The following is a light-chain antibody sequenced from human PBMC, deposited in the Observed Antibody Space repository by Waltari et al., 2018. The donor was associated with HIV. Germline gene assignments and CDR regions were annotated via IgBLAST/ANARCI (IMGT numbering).Light chain of an antibody. J-gene: IGKJ2*03. CDR3: QQYSSSPYS. V-gene: IGKV3-20*01. CDR2: GAS. CDR1: QSVSIKY. Sequence: EIVLTQSPGTLSLSPGERANLSCRASQSVSIKYLGWYQQKPGQAPRLLIYGASSRATGIPDRFSGSGSGTDFTLTIRRLEPEDFAVYFCQQYSSSPYSFGQGTKLEIK.